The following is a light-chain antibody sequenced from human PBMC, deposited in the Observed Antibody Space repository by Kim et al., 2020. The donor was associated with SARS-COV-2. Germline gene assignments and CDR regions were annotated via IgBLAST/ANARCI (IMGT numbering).Light chain of an antibody. CDR3: SSYTSSTTLV. J-gene: IGLJ3*02. CDR2: DVT. Sequence: GQAITIACTGTSRDVGAYNYVSWYLQHPGKAPKLMIYDVTKRPSGVSDRFSGSKSGNTASLTISGLQAEDEADYYCSSYTSSTTLVFGGGTQLTVL. V-gene: IGLV2-14*04. CDR1: SRDVGAYNY.